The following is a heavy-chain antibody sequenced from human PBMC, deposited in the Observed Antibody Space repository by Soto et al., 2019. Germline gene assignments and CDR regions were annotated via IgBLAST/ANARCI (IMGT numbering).Heavy chain of an antibody. Sequence: QVQLVQSGAEVKKPGSSVKVFCKASGGTFSNYTISWVRQAPGQGLEWMGGIIPVFGTTDYEQKFQGRVTITADGSTSTAYMKLSSLRSADTAVYYCARSSPYIVVRKPTGNQDYYGMDDWGQGTTVTVSS. D-gene: IGHD2-2*01. CDR3: ARSSPYIVVRKPTGNQDYYGMDD. J-gene: IGHJ6*02. CDR2: IIPVFGTT. CDR1: GGTFSNYT. V-gene: IGHV1-69*01.